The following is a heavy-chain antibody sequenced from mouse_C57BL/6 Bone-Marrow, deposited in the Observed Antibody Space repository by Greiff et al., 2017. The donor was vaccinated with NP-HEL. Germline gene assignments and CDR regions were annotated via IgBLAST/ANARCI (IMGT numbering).Heavy chain of an antibody. J-gene: IGHJ4*01. CDR2: INPSSGYT. Sequence: QVQLQQSGAELAKPGASVKLSCKASGYTFTSYWMHWVKQRPGQGLEWIGYINPSSGYTKYNQKFKDKATLTADESSSTAYMQLSSLTYEDSAVYYCARTGEYAMDYWGQGTSVTVSS. CDR1: GYTFTSYW. CDR3: ARTGEYAMDY. V-gene: IGHV1-7*01.